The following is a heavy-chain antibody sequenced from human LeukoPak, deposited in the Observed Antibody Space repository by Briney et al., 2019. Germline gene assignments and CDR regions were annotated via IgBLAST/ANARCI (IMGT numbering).Heavy chain of an antibody. Sequence: GGTLRLSCAASGFTFSNYAMTWVRQAPGKGLEWVSEISDSGDSTFYADSVKGRFTISRDNSKNSLYLQMNSLRADDTAVYYCARDSGFSGAQRGEFWGQGTLVTVSS. CDR3: ARDSGFSGAQRGEF. CDR1: GFTFSNYA. J-gene: IGHJ4*02. V-gene: IGHV3-23*01. D-gene: IGHD3-10*01. CDR2: ISDSGDST.